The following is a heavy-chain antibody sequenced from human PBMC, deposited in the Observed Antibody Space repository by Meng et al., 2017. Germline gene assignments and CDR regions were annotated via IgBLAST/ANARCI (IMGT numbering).Heavy chain of an antibody. CDR2: IIPIFGTA. CDR1: GGTFSSYA. D-gene: IGHD5-18*01. V-gene: IGHV1-69*13. J-gene: IGHJ4*02. CDR3: ARGRGYSYGYLAEALDY. Sequence: SVKVSCKASGGTFSSYAISWVRQAPGQGLEWMGGIIPIFGTANYAQKFQGRATITADESTSTAYMELSSLRSEDTAVYYCARGRGYSYGYLAEALDYWGQGTLVTVSS.